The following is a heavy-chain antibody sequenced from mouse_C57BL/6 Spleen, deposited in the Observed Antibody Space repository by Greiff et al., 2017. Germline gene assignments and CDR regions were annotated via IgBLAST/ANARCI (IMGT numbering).Heavy chain of an antibody. CDR2: ISSGSNTI. CDR3: ASITTVVEWYFDV. D-gene: IGHD1-1*01. Sequence: DVMLVESGGGLVKPGGSLRLSCAASGFTFSDYGMHWVRQAPEKGLEWVAYISSGSNTIYYADTVNGRFTISSDNAKNTLFLQMTSLGSEDTAMYYCASITTVVEWYFDVWGTGTTVTVSS. V-gene: IGHV5-17*01. CDR1: GFTFSDYG. J-gene: IGHJ1*03.